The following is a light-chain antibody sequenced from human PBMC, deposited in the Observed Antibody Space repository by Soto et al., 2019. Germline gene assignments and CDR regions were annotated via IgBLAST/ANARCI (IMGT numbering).Light chain of an antibody. Sequence: DIQMTQPPSTLSAAVGDRVTITCRASQTIFNWLAWYQRKPGRAPNLLIYDASSLQSGVPSTFSGSGSGTEFTLTISSLQPGDFATYYCQQYNSYPWTFGQGTKVDIK. J-gene: IGKJ1*01. V-gene: IGKV1-5*01. CDR3: QQYNSYPWT. CDR1: QTIFNW. CDR2: DAS.